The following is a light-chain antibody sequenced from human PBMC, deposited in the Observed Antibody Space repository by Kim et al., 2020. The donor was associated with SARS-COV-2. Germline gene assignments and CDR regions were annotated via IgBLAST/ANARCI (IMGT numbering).Light chain of an antibody. V-gene: IGKV3-20*01. Sequence: SPGEKVTPPCRASQRVSSSFLAWYQQKPGLAPRLLIYGTSTRATGIPDRFSGSGSGTDFTLTITRLEPEDFAVFYCHQYGSSPWTFGQGTKVDIK. J-gene: IGKJ1*01. CDR1: QRVSSSF. CDR2: GTS. CDR3: HQYGSSPWT.